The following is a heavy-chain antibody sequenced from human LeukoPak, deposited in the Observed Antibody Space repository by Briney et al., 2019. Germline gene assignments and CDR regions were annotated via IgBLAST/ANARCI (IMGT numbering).Heavy chain of an antibody. CDR1: GGSMSGHW. CDR2: IFYSGGT. CDR3: ARRNTADASIDF. Sequence: SSETLSLTCTVSGGSMSGHWWSWIRQSPGKGQEWIGDIFYSGGTNNNSPLKSRLTMSLDTSKNQFSLKLSSVTAADTAMYYCARRNTADASIDFWGQGILVIASS. D-gene: IGHD2/OR15-2a*01. J-gene: IGHJ4*02. V-gene: IGHV4-59*08.